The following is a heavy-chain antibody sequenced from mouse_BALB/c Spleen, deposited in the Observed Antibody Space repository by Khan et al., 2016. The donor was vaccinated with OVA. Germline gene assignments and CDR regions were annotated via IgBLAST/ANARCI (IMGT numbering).Heavy chain of an antibody. CDR3: ARAYYRYDGYYAMDY. CDR2: IWGGGGT. V-gene: IGHV2-6-4*01. Sequence: VKLVESGPGLVAPSQSLSITCTVSGFSLSRYNIHWVRQPPGKGLEWLGMIWGGGGTDYNSTLKSRLSIRKDNSKSQVLLKMNSLQTDDTAMYFWARAYYRYDGYYAMDYWGQGTSVTVAS. CDR1: GFSLSRYN. J-gene: IGHJ4*01. D-gene: IGHD2-14*01.